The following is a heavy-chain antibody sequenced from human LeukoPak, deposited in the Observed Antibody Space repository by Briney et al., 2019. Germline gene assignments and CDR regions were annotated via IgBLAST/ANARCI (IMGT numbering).Heavy chain of an antibody. CDR3: ARGRGPYYCVMDV. J-gene: IGHJ6*02. V-gene: IGHV1-2*02. Sequence: ASVKVSCKAYGYTFTGYFLHWLRQAPGQGLEWMGWINPNSGGTHYAQKFQGRVTRTRDTSISTAHMEPRRLTADDTAVYYCARGRGPYYCVMDVWGQGTTVTVSS. CDR1: GYTFTGYF. D-gene: IGHD3-10*01. CDR2: INPNSGGT.